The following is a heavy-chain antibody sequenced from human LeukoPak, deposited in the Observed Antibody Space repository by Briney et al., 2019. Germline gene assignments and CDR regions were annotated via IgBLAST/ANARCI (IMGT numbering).Heavy chain of an antibody. CDR1: GGSISSYY. V-gene: IGHV4-59*01. Sequence: SETLSLTCTVSGGSISSYYWSWIRQPPGKGLEWIGYIYYSGSTNYNPSLKSRVTISVDTSKNQFSLKLSSVTAADTAVYYCARDLLGSGFDPRGQGTLVTVSS. J-gene: IGHJ5*02. CDR3: ARDLLGSGFDP. CDR2: IYYSGST. D-gene: IGHD2/OR15-2a*01.